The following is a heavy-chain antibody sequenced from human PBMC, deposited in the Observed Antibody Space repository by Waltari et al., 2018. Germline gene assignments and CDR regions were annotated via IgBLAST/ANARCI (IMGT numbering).Heavy chain of an antibody. CDR3: ARAFFAFDI. CDR1: GGSISSHY. J-gene: IGHJ3*02. Sequence: QVQLQESGPGLVKPSETLSLTCTVSGGSISSHYWSWIRQPPGKGLEWIGCIYYSGGTNYVPSLNSRVTISVDTAKNQFSLKLSSVTAADTAVYYCARAFFAFDIWGQGTMVTVSS. CDR2: IYYSGGT. D-gene: IGHD3-16*01. V-gene: IGHV4-59*11.